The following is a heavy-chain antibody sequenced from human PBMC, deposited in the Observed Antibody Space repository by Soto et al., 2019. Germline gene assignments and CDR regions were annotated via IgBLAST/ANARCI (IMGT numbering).Heavy chain of an antibody. Sequence: GGSLRLSCAASGFTFSSYAMSWVRQAPGKGLEWVSAISGSGGSTYYADSVKGSSTISRDNSKNTLYLQMNSLRAEDTAVYSCAKGHLGGDYPLDYWGQGTLVTVSS. CDR2: ISGSGGST. CDR3: AKGHLGGDYPLDY. J-gene: IGHJ4*02. D-gene: IGHD4-17*01. V-gene: IGHV3-23*01. CDR1: GFTFSSYA.